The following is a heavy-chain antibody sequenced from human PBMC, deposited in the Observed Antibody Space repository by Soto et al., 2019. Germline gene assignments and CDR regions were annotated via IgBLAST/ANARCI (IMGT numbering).Heavy chain of an antibody. V-gene: IGHV3-30-3*01. CDR3: ARPYCGGDCYSRYFDY. Sequence: PVGSLRLFCAASGFTFSSYSMHWVRQAPGKGLEWVAVISYDGSNKYYADSVKGRFTISRDNSKNTLYLQMNSLRAEDTAVYYCARPYCGGDCYSRYFDYWGQGTLVTVSS. CDR1: GFTFSSYS. D-gene: IGHD2-21*02. CDR2: ISYDGSNK. J-gene: IGHJ4*02.